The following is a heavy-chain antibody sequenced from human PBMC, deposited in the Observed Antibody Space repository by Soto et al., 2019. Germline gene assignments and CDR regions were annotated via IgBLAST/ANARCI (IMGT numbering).Heavy chain of an antibody. CDR2: IYPGDSDT. V-gene: IGHV5-51*01. D-gene: IGHD3-22*01. J-gene: IGHJ3*02. CDR3: AKQDDRGALEI. Sequence: PGGSLKISCQSSVKAFTSFVVVGVRQMPGRGLEWMGNIYPGDSDTRYTPPFQGQVTISADKSTNTAYLQWHSLQASDTDLYYCAKQDDRGALEIWGQGTKVTVSS. CDR1: VKAFTSFV.